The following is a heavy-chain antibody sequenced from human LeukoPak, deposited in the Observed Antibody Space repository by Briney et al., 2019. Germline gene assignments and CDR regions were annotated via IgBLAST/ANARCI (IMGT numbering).Heavy chain of an antibody. J-gene: IGHJ4*02. CDR1: GGSFSGYY. CDR2: INHSGST. Sequence: SETLSLTCAVYGGSFSGYYWSWLRQPPGKGLEWIGEINHSGSTNYNPSLTSRVTISVDTSKNEFSLKVSSVTAADTAVYYCARTQDGYNDFDYWGQGTLVTVSS. D-gene: IGHD5-12*01. CDR3: ARTQDGYNDFDY. V-gene: IGHV4-34*01.